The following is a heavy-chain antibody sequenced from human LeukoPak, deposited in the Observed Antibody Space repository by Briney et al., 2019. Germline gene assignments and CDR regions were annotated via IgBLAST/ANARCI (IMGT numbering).Heavy chain of an antibody. Sequence: PSETLSLTCAVYGESFTTFYWGWIRQTPGKGLEWIGEINHTGSTNYNPSLKSRVTISIDTSKNQFSLKLNSVTAADTAVYYCARGVARSSKFHFSYYFDYWGQGTLVTVSS. J-gene: IGHJ4*02. D-gene: IGHD6-6*01. CDR3: ARGVARSSKFHFSYYFDY. V-gene: IGHV4-34*01. CDR1: GESFTTFY. CDR2: INHTGST.